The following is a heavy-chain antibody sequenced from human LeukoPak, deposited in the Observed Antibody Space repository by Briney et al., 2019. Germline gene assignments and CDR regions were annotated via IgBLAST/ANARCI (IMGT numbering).Heavy chain of an antibody. D-gene: IGHD4-17*01. CDR3: ARGDYEYNYYYYYGMDV. Sequence: ASVKVSCKASGYTFSSYGISWVRQAPGQGLEWMGWISAYNGNKIYAQDLQDRVTMTRNTSISTAYMELSSLRSEDTAVYYCARGDYEYNYYYYYGMDVWGQGTTVTVSS. CDR2: ISAYNGNK. CDR1: GYTFSSYG. J-gene: IGHJ6*02. V-gene: IGHV1-18*01.